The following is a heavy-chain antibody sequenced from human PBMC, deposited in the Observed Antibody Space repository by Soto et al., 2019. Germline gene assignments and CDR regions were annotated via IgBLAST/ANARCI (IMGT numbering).Heavy chain of an antibody. CDR1: GYTFTSYG. Sequence: QVPLVQSGAEVKKPGASVKVSCKASGYTFTSYGISWVRQAPGQGLEWMGWISAYNGNTNYAQKLQGRVTMTTDTSTSTAYMELRSVRSDDTAVYYCARGENYGSGSYYNVEYYFDYWGQGTLVTVSS. J-gene: IGHJ4*02. D-gene: IGHD3-10*01. V-gene: IGHV1-18*01. CDR3: ARGENYGSGSYYNVEYYFDY. CDR2: ISAYNGNT.